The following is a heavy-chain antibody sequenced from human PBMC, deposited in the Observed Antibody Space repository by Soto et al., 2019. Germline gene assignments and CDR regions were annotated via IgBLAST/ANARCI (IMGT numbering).Heavy chain of an antibody. V-gene: IGHV3-53*04. CDR3: ARDRQSSGWLDAFDI. CDR2: IFTGGST. D-gene: IGHD6-19*01. J-gene: IGHJ3*02. Sequence: PGGSLRLSCAASGFTFSSYSMSWVRQAPGKGLEWVSVIFTGGSTYYADSVKGRFTISRHSSMNTVYLQMDSLRAEDTTAYYCARDRQSSGWLDAFDIWGQGTMVTVSS. CDR1: GFTFSSYS.